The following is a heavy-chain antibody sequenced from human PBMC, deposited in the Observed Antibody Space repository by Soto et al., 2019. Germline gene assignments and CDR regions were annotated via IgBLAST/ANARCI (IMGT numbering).Heavy chain of an antibody. CDR2: ISGRGTGT. CDR1: GFTFHTYA. V-gene: IGHV3-23*01. D-gene: IGHD7-27*01. Sequence: EVPLLESGGGLVQPGRSLRLSCAASGFTFHTYAMSWVRQAPGKGLEWVSRISGRGTGTYYADSVKGRFTVSRDNSKNTLYLQMNSLRADDTAVYYCAKEAYILTGDDAFDIWGQGTMVTVYS. CDR3: AKEAYILTGDDAFDI. J-gene: IGHJ3*02.